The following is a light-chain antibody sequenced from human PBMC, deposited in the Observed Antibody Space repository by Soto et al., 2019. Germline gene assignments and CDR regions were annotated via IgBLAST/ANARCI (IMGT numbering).Light chain of an antibody. Sequence: EIVLTQSTGTLSLSPGERATLSCRASQSVRSNYLAWYQQKPGQAPRLLIFAASSRAAGIPDRFSGSGSGSDFTLTISRLEPEDFAVYYCQQYGTSPWTFGQGTKVEIK. CDR3: QQYGTSPWT. CDR2: AAS. V-gene: IGKV3-20*01. J-gene: IGKJ1*01. CDR1: QSVRSNY.